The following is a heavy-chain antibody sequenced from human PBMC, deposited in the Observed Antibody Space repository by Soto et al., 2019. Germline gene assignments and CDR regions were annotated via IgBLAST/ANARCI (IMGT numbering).Heavy chain of an antibody. CDR3: ARLSYYYDSRGNWFEP. D-gene: IGHD3-22*01. V-gene: IGHV5-51*01. CDR2: IYPGDSDT. J-gene: IGHJ5*02. Sequence: GESLQISCKGSGYSFTSYWIGCVRQMPGKGLEWIGIIYPGDSDTRYSPSFQGQVTISADKSISTAYLQWSSLKASDTAMYYCARLSYYYDSRGNWFEPWGEGTLVTVS. CDR1: GYSFTSYW.